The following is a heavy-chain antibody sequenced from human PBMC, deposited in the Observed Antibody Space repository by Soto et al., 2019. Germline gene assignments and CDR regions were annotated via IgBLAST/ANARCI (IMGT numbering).Heavy chain of an antibody. CDR1: GGSFSDYY. V-gene: IGHV4-34*01. CDR2: ISHSGST. D-gene: IGHD2-15*01. Sequence: QVQLQQWGAGLLKPSETLSLTCAVYGGSFSDYYWSWIRQPPGRGLEWIGEISHSGSTNYNPSLKSRVTISVDTSKNPFSLKMSSVAAADTAVYYCARVTGGGNFQHWGQGTLVTVSS. CDR3: ARVTGGGNFQH. J-gene: IGHJ1*01.